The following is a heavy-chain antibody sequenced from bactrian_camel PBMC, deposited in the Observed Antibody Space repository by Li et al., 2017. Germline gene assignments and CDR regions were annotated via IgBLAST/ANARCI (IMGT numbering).Heavy chain of an antibody. CDR1: GRYC. Sequence: DVQLVESGGDLVQAGGSLRLSCEATGRYCMGWFRQAPGKEREGVAAIDTGDGSTYYLNSVEGRFTISHDNAKNTLYLQMNSLKPEDTAMYYCAAGGCWGAWTTTWYQPQGWSSLLCEMESGDPGHRL. V-gene: IGHV3S31*01. CDR2: IDTGDGST. D-gene: IGHD5*01. J-gene: IGHJ4*01.